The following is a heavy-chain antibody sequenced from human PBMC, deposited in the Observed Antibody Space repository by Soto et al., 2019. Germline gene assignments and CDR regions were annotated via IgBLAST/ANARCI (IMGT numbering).Heavy chain of an antibody. CDR1: GGTLSSYA. D-gene: IGHD3-22*01. J-gene: IGHJ3*02. CDR3: ARLITMIVVVIDRPPDAFDI. CDR2: IIPIFGTA. Sequence: GASVKVSCKASGGTLSSYASSWVRQAPGQGLEWMGGIIPIFGTANYAQKFQGRVTITADESTSTAYMELSSLRSEDTAVYYCARLITMIVVVIDRPPDAFDIWGQGTMVTVSS. V-gene: IGHV1-69*13.